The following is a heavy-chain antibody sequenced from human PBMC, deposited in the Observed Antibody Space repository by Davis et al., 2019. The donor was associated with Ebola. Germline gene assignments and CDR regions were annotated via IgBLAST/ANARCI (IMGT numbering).Heavy chain of an antibody. Sequence: PGGSLRLSCAASGFPFSSYTMNWVRQAPGKGLEWVSSISSDGSYIFYADSVKGRFTISRDNSKNTLYLQMNSLRAEDTAVYYCAKVSVGTTKDWGQGTLVTVSP. V-gene: IGHV3-21*04. D-gene: IGHD1-26*01. CDR3: AKVSVGTTKD. J-gene: IGHJ4*02. CDR1: GFPFSSYT. CDR2: ISSDGSYI.